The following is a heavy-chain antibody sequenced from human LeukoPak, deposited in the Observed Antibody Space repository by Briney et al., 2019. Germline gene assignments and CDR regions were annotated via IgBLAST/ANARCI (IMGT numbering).Heavy chain of an antibody. Sequence: ASVKVSCKASGYTFPSYYMHWVRQDPGQGLEWMGIINPSGGSTSYAQKFQGRVTTTRDTSRSTVYMELSSLRSEDTAVYYCAGAAAGTLGYWGQGTLVTVSS. D-gene: IGHD6-13*01. CDR1: GYTFPSYY. V-gene: IGHV1-46*01. J-gene: IGHJ4*02. CDR2: INPSGGST. CDR3: AGAAAGTLGY.